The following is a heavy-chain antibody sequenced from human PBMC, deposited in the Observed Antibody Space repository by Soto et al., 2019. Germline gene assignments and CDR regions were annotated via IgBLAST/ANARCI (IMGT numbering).Heavy chain of an antibody. Sequence: QVQLQESGPGLVKPSQTLSLTCTVSGGSISSGDYYWSWIRQPPGKGLEWIGYIYYSGSTYYNPSLKSRVTISVDTSKNQFSLKLSSVTAADTAVYYCARVLRDYDSSGYYSPLFLDYWGQGTLVTVSS. CDR2: IYYSGST. V-gene: IGHV4-30-4*01. D-gene: IGHD3-22*01. J-gene: IGHJ4*02. CDR1: GGSISSGDYY. CDR3: ARVLRDYDSSGYYSPLFLDY.